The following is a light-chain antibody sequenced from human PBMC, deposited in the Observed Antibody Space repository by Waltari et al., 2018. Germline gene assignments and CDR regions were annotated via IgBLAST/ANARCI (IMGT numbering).Light chain of an antibody. CDR2: EVN. CDR3: CSYAGNTIFII. Sequence: QSALPQPASVSGVPGQAITIPCPGSNSDVGPYNLFSWYQQRPGKAPKLLIYEVNKRPSGISNRFSGSKSGNTASLTISGLQAEDEDDYFCCSYAGNTIFIIFGGGTELAVL. CDR1: NSDVGPYNL. J-gene: IGLJ2*01. V-gene: IGLV2-23*02.